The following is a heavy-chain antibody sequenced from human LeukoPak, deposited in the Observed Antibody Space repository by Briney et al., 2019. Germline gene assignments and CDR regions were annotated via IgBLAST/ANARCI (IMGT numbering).Heavy chain of an antibody. D-gene: IGHD5-18*01. Sequence: GGSLRLSCAASGFTFGAYGMHWVRHPPGKGLEWVAMTWFDGSEFYADAVKGRFTISRDNSKNTLYLQMNSLRAEDTAVYYCATELSSDPAFDYWGQGTLVAVSS. CDR3: ATELSSDPAFDY. CDR1: GFTFGAYG. CDR2: TWFDGSE. J-gene: IGHJ4*02. V-gene: IGHV3-33*03.